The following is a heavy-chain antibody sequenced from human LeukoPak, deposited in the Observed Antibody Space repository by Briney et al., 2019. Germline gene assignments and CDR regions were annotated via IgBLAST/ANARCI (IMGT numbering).Heavy chain of an antibody. CDR3: ARDLRWELLEYNWFDP. J-gene: IGHJ5*02. CDR2: ISSSSSTI. V-gene: IGHV3-48*02. CDR1: GFTFSSYS. Sequence: GGSLRLSCAASGFTFSSYSMNWVSQAPGKGLEWVSYISSSSSTIYYADSVKGRFTISRDNAKNSLYLQMNSLRDEDTAVYYCARDLRWELLEYNWFDPWGQGTLVTVSS. D-gene: IGHD1-26*01.